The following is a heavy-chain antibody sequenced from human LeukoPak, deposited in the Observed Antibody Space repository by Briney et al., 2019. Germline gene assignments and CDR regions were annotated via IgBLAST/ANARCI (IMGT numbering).Heavy chain of an antibody. Sequence: SETLSLTCAVYGGSFSGYYWSWIRQPPGKGLEWIGEINHSGSTNHNPSLKSRVTISVDTSKNQFSLKLSSVTAADTAVYYCARDFGPSGSYSQWLDYWGQGTLVTVSS. CDR2: INHSGST. CDR1: GGSFSGYY. V-gene: IGHV4-34*01. CDR3: ARDFGPSGSYSQWLDY. D-gene: IGHD1-26*01. J-gene: IGHJ4*02.